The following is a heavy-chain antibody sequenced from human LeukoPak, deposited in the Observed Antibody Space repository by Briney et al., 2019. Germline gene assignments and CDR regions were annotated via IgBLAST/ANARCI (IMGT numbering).Heavy chain of an antibody. V-gene: IGHV1-69*04. CDR2: IIPILGIA. CDR3: ARGVTMVRGVEY. Sequence: SVKVSCKASGGTFSSYAISWVRQAPGQGLEWMGRIIPILGIANYAQKFQGRVTITADKSTSTAYMELNSLRAEDTAVYYCARGVTMVRGVEYWGQGTLVTASS. J-gene: IGHJ4*02. D-gene: IGHD3-10*01. CDR1: GGTFSSYA.